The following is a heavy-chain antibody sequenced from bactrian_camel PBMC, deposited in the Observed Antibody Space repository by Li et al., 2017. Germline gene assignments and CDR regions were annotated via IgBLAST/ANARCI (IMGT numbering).Heavy chain of an antibody. D-gene: IGHD2*01. V-gene: IGHV3S55*01. J-gene: IGHJ4*01. CDR1: GITYSSYS. Sequence: HVQLVESGGGSVQAGGSLKLSCAASGITYSSYSMGWFRQIPGKEREDVARFDNSGGTIYAEAVKGRFTISKDNADNTLYLQMNRLKPEDSAWYYCAANFGPYCSGPYLARRANFLGQGTQVTVS. CDR2: FDNSGGT.